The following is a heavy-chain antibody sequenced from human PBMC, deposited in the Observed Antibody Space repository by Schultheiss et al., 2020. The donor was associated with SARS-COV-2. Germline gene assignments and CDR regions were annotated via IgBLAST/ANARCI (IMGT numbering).Heavy chain of an antibody. V-gene: IGHV3-43*02. CDR3: ARDLTSEGAFDI. Sequence: GGSLRLSCAASGFTFDDYAMHWVRQAPGKGLEWVSLISGDGGSTYYADSVKGRFTISRDNAKNSLYLQMNSLRAEDTAVYYCARDLTSEGAFDIWGQGTMVTVSS. D-gene: IGHD1-1*01. CDR2: ISGDGGST. J-gene: IGHJ3*02. CDR1: GFTFDDYA.